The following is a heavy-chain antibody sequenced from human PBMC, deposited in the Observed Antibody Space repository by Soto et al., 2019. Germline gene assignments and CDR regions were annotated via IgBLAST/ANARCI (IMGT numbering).Heavy chain of an antibody. Sequence: ASVKVSCKASGGTFTNYAFSWVRQAPGQGLEWMGGILPVLGTTNYPQKFQGRVTITADEPTSTAYMEPSSLTSEDTAVSYCARSPPYAAPSYEFIPHYSYCYGLDVWGQRTTVTVSS. D-gene: IGHD3-16*01. CDR2: ILPVLGTT. J-gene: IGHJ6*02. CDR1: GGTFTNYA. CDR3: ARSPPYAAPSYEFIPHYSYCYGLDV. V-gene: IGHV1-69*13.